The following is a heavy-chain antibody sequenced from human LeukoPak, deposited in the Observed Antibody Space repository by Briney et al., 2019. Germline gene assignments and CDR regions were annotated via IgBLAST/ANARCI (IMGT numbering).Heavy chain of an antibody. V-gene: IGHV4-59*01. CDR2: IYYSGST. J-gene: IGHJ4*02. CDR3: ARMRGGSYCFDY. Sequence: SETLSLTCTVSGGSISSYYWSWIRQPPGKGLEWIGYIYYSGSTNYNPSLKSRVTISVDTSKNQFSLKLSSVTAADTAVYYCARMRGGSYCFDYWGQGTLVTVSS. D-gene: IGHD1-26*01. CDR1: GGSISSYY.